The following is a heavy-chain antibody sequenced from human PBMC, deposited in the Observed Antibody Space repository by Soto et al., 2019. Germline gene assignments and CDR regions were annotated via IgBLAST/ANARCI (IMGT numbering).Heavy chain of an antibody. V-gene: IGHV3-48*03. CDR3: ARVEDRSGWYFNL. CDR1: GFTLGSYE. Sequence: GGSLRLSCASSGFTLGSYEMNWVRQAPGKGLERVSYINTSGRTMFYADSVKGRFTISRDNAKRSLYLQMDSLRAEDTAVYYCARVEDRSGWYFNLWGRGTLVTVYS. CDR2: INTSGRTM. J-gene: IGHJ2*01.